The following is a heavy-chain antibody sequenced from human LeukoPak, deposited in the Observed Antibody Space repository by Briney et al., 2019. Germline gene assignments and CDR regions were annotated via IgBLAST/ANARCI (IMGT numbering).Heavy chain of an antibody. CDR3: ARHDYGGFGV. CDR1: GFTFSDFY. Sequence: GGSLRLSCAASGFTFSDFYMHWIRQAPGKGLEWLAYISSSGNTIYYADSVKGRLTISRDNAKNSLFLQLNSLRAEDTAVYYCARHDYGGFGVWGKGTSVAVFS. J-gene: IGHJ6*04. CDR2: ISSSGNTI. D-gene: IGHD4/OR15-4a*01. V-gene: IGHV3-11*04.